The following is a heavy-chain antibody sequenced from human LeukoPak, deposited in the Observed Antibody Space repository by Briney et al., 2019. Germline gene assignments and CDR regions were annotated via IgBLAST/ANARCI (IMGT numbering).Heavy chain of an antibody. CDR2: LGPTSSTI. J-gene: IGHJ2*01. V-gene: IGHV3-48*02. Sequence: PGGSLRLSCAASGFIFSSYSMNWVRQAPGKGLERVSYLGPTSSTISYADSVRGRFTISRDNSKNTVYLQMNSLRDDDTAVYYCARANPADFNLWGRGTLVTVSS. CDR1: GFIFSSYS. CDR3: ARANPADFNL. D-gene: IGHD1-14*01.